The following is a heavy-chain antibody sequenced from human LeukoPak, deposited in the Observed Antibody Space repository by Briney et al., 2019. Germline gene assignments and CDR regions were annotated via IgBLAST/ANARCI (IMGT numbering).Heavy chain of an antibody. Sequence: ASVKVSCKASGYTFTSYGISWVRQAPGQGLEWMGWISAYNGNTNYAQKLQGRVTMTTDTSTSTAYMELRSLRSDDTAMYYCAKQRLRGVSYMDVWGKGTTVTVSS. V-gene: IGHV1-18*01. D-gene: IGHD3-10*01. J-gene: IGHJ6*04. CDR3: AKQRLRGVSYMDV. CDR2: ISAYNGNT. CDR1: GYTFTSYG.